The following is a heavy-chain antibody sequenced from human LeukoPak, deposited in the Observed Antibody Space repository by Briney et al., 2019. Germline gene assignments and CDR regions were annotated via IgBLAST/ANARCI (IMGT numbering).Heavy chain of an antibody. V-gene: IGHV3-30*04. CDR2: ISYDGSNK. D-gene: IGHD5-12*01. CDR1: GFTFSSYA. CDR3: ARAPDSGPDY. Sequence: GRSLRLSCAASGFTFSSYAMHWVRQAPGKGLEWVAVISYDGSNKYCADSVKGRFTISRDNSKNTLYLQMNSLRAEDTAVYYCARAPDSGPDYWGQGTLVTVSS. J-gene: IGHJ4*02.